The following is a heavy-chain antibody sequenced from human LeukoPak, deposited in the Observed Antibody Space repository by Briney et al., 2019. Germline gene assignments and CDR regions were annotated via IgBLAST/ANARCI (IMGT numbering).Heavy chain of an antibody. CDR2: ISSSGSFI. Sequence: GGSLRLSCAASGFTFSDYYMSWIRQAPGKGLEWVSYISSSGSFIYYADSVKGRFTISRDTAKNSLYLQMNSLRAEDTAVYYCARRAGSYSHSYDYWGQGTLVTVSS. D-gene: IGHD2-15*01. V-gene: IGHV3-11*01. CDR1: GFTFSDYY. CDR3: ARRAGSYSHSYDY. J-gene: IGHJ4*02.